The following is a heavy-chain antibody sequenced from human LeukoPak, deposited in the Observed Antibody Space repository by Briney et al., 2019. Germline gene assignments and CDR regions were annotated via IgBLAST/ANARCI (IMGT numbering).Heavy chain of an antibody. CDR2: ISYDGSNK. Sequence: GGSLRLSCAASGFTFSSYGMHWIRQAPGKGLEWVAVISYDGSNKYYADSVKGRFTISRDHSKNTLYLQMNSLRAEDTAVYYCARDGIISSSGDAFDIWGQGTMVTVSS. J-gene: IGHJ3*02. CDR1: GFTFSSYG. V-gene: IGHV3-30*03. CDR3: ARDGIISSSGDAFDI. D-gene: IGHD6-13*01.